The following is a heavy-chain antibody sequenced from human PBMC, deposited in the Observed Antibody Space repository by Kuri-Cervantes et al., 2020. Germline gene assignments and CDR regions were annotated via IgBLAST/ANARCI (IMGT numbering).Heavy chain of an antibody. V-gene: IGHV3-30*02. CDR3: AKGFYDGSGVFYFDY. J-gene: IGHJ4*02. D-gene: IGHD3-22*01. Sequence: GGSLRLSCAASGFTFSSYGMHWVRQAPGKGLEWVAFIRYDGSNKYYADSVKGRFTISRDNSKNTLYLQMNSLRVEDTAVYYCAKGFYDGSGVFYFDYRGQGTLVTVSS. CDR1: GFTFSSYG. CDR2: IRYDGSNK.